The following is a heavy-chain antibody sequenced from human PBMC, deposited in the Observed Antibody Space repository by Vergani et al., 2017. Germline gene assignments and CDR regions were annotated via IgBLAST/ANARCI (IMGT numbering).Heavy chain of an antibody. V-gene: IGHV1-8*01. CDR1: GYTFISYD. CDR3: AQCNTGRCWRGCSPNNWFDP. D-gene: IGHD3-3*01. J-gene: IGHJ5*02. CDR2: MNPNSGNT. Sequence: QVQLVQSGAEVKKPGASVKVSCKASGYTFISYDINWVRQATGQGLEWMGGMNPNSGNTGYAQKFQGRVTMTRNTSRSTAYMELSSLRSEDTAVYYCAQCNTGRCWRGCSPNNWFDPWGQGTLVTVSS.